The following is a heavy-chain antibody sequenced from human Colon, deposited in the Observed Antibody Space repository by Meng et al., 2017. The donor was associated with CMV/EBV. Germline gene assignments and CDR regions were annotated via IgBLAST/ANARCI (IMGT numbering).Heavy chain of an antibody. J-gene: IGHJ4*02. Sequence: QVVESGGDVVQPGGSLRLSCAASGFTVSSTHMSWVRQAPGKGLEWVSVIYSGGSTFYADSVKGRFTISRDNSKNTLYLQMNSLSAEDTAVYYCARGYSGTSSWGQGTLVTVSS. V-gene: IGHV3-66*01. CDR1: GFTVSSTH. CDR3: ARGYSGTSS. CDR2: IYSGGST. D-gene: IGHD1-26*01.